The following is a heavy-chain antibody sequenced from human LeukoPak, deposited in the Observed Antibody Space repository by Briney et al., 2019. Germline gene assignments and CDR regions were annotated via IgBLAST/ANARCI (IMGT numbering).Heavy chain of an antibody. V-gene: IGHV1-46*01. CDR3: ARGKWELLWLLF. D-gene: IGHD1-26*01. CDR2: INPSGGST. J-gene: IGHJ4*02. CDR1: GYTFSSYY. Sequence: GAPVKVSCKASGYTFSSYYIHWVRQAPGQGLEWMGIINPSGGSTSYAQKFQGRVSMTRDTSTSTVYMELSSLRSEDTAVYYCARGKWELLWLLFWGQGTLVTVSS.